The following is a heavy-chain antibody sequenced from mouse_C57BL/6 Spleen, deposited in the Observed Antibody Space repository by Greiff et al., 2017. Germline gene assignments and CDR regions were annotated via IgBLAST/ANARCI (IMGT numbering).Heavy chain of an antibody. J-gene: IGHJ1*03. CDR1: GFTFSDYG. CDR3: ARGDYGSSYGRYFDV. Sequence: EVQLVESGGGLVKPGGSLTLSCAASGFTFSDYGMHWVRQAPEKGLEWVAYISSGSSTVYYADTVKGRFTISSDNANNTLFLQMTSLRSEDTAMYCGARGDYGSSYGRYFDVWGTGTTVTVSS. CDR2: ISSGSSTV. D-gene: IGHD1-1*01. V-gene: IGHV5-17*01.